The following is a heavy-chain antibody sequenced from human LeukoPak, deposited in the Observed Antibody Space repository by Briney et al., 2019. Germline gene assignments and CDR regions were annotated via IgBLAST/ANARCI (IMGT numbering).Heavy chain of an antibody. J-gene: IGHJ4*02. CDR3: ARGVTAILNYFDY. Sequence: SVKVSCKASGGTFSSYAISWVRQAPGQGLEWMGGIIPIFGTANHAQKFQGRVTITTDESTSTAYMELSSLRSEDTAVYYCARGVTAILNYFDYWGQGTLVTVSS. CDR2: IIPIFGTA. V-gene: IGHV1-69*05. D-gene: IGHD2-21*02. CDR1: GGTFSSYA.